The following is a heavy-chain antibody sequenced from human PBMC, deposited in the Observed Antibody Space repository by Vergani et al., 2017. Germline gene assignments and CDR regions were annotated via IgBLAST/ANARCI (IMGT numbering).Heavy chain of an antibody. CDR1: GFTFSSYS. J-gene: IGHJ5*02. V-gene: IGHV3-21*01. D-gene: IGHD4-17*01. CDR2: ISSSSSYI. Sequence: EVQLVESGGGLVKPGGSLRLSCAASGFTFSSYSMNWVRQAPGKGLEWVSSISSSSSYIYYADSVKGRFTISRDNAKNSLYLQMNSLRAEDTAVYYCARGPPSNYGGYDENWFDPWGQGTLVTVSS. CDR3: ARGPPSNYGGYDENWFDP.